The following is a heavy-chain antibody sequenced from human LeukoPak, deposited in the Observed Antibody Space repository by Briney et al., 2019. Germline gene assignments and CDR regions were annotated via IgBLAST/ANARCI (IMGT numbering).Heavy chain of an antibody. Sequence: ASVKVSCKASGYTFTSYGISWVRQAPGQGLEWMGWISAYNDNTNYAQKLQGRVTMTTDTSTSTAYMELRSLRSDDTAVYYCARADIVVVPAADFDYWGQGTLVTVSS. V-gene: IGHV1-18*01. CDR1: GYTFTSYG. J-gene: IGHJ4*02. D-gene: IGHD2-2*01. CDR3: ARADIVVVPAADFDY. CDR2: ISAYNDNT.